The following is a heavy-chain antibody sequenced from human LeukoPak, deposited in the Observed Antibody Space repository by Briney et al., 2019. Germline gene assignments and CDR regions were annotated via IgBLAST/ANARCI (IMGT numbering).Heavy chain of an antibody. J-gene: IGHJ3*01. CDR2: IKQDGSEK. V-gene: IGHV3-7*01. CDR1: GFTFNSFW. CDR3: ATSQTTSGRYGNAFDV. D-gene: IGHD6-19*01. Sequence: GGSLRLSCAASGFTFNSFWMSWVRQSPGKGLEWVANIKQDGSEKYYVDSVKGRFTISRDNSKNSLLLQMNSLRVEDTAVYHCATSQTTSGRYGNAFDVWGQGTMVTVSS.